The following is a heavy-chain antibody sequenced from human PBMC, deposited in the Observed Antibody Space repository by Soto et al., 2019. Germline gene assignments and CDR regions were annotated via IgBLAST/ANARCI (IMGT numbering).Heavy chain of an antibody. Sequence: ASVKVSCKASGYTFTSYGISWVRQAPGQGLEWMGWISAYNGNTNYAQKLQGRVTMTTDTSTSTAHMELRSLRSDDTAVYYCARDRAGPIYDYIWGSYRYPWFDPWGQGTLVTVSS. CDR1: GYTFTSYG. D-gene: IGHD3-16*02. CDR2: ISAYNGNT. V-gene: IGHV1-18*01. CDR3: ARDRAGPIYDYIWGSYRYPWFDP. J-gene: IGHJ5*02.